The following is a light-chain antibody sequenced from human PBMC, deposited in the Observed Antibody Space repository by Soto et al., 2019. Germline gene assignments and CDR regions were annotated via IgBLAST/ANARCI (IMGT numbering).Light chain of an antibody. J-gene: IGKJ4*01. Sequence: DIVLTQSPGTLSLSPGERATLSCRASQSVGSSLAWYQQKLGQAPRLLIFGASSRATGIPARFSGSGSGTDFTLTISSLEPEDFAVYYCQQRSNWLTFGGGTKVDNK. V-gene: IGKV3-11*01. CDR3: QQRSNWLT. CDR2: GAS. CDR1: QSVGSS.